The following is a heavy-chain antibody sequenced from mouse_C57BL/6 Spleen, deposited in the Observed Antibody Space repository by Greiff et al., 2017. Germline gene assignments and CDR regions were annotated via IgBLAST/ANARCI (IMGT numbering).Heavy chain of an antibody. CDR1: GYTFTSYW. CDR3: ARRGYDYAPFDY. J-gene: IGHJ2*01. Sequence: VQLQQSGAELVKPGASVKLSCKASGYTFTSYWMQWVKQRPGQGLEWIGEIDPSDSYTNYNQKFKGKATLTVDTSSSTAYMQLSSLTSEDSAVYYCARRGYDYAPFDYWGQGTTLTVSS. CDR2: IDPSDSYT. D-gene: IGHD2-4*01. V-gene: IGHV1-50*01.